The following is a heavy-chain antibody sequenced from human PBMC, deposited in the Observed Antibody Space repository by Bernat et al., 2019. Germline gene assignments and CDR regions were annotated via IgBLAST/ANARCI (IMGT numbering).Heavy chain of an antibody. Sequence: QVQLQESGPGLVKPSETLSLTCTVSGGSISSYYWSWIRQPPGKGLEFIGYIYNSGSTNYSPSLKSRVTMSLDTSKSQFSLKLSSVTAADTAVYYCARNGGNSRLDPWGQGTLVTVSS. D-gene: IGHD6-13*01. J-gene: IGHJ5*02. CDR3: ARNGGNSRLDP. CDR2: IYNSGST. CDR1: GGSISSYY. V-gene: IGHV4-59*01.